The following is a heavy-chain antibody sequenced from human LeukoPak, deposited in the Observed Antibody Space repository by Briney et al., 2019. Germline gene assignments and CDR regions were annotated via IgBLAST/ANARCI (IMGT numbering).Heavy chain of an antibody. CDR3: ARDPRRDYVWGSYRPNWFDP. V-gene: IGHV1-2*02. D-gene: IGHD3-16*02. CDR2: INPNSGGT. J-gene: IGHJ5*02. Sequence: ASVKVSCKASGYTFTGYYMHWVRQAPGQGREWMGWINPNSGGTNYAQKFQGRVTMTRDTSISTAYMELSRLRSDDTAVYYCARDPRRDYVWGSYRPNWFDPWGQGTLVTVSS. CDR1: GYTFTGYY.